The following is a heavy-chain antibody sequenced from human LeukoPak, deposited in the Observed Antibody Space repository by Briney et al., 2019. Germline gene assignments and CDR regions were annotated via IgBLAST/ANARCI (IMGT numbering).Heavy chain of an antibody. CDR3: ARESCSSTSCYPRRGWFDP. Sequence: SVKVSCKAFGYTFTSNYMHWVRQAPGQGLEWMGGIIPIFGTANYAQKFQGRVTITADESTSTAYMELSSLRSEDTAVYYCARESCSSTSCYPRRGWFDPWGQGTLVTVSS. D-gene: IGHD2-2*01. CDR2: IIPIFGTA. J-gene: IGHJ5*02. V-gene: IGHV1-69*13. CDR1: GYTFTSNY.